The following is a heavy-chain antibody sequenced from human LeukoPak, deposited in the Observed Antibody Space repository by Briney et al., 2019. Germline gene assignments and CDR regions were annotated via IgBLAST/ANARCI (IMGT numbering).Heavy chain of an antibody. V-gene: IGHV4-59*01. CDR1: GGSISSYY. CDR3: ARDDYGSGIIYY. J-gene: IGHJ4*02. D-gene: IGHD3-10*01. Sequence: SETLSLTCTVSGGSISSYYWSWIRQPPGKGLEWIGYIYYSGSTNYNPSLKSRVTISVDTSKNQFSLKLSSVTAADTAVYYCARDDYGSGIIYYWGRGTLVTVSS. CDR2: IYYSGST.